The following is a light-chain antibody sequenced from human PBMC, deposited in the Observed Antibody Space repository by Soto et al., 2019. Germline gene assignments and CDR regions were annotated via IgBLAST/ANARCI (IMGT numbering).Light chain of an antibody. CDR3: QQHNQWPIT. V-gene: IGKV3-11*01. CDR2: YIS. CDR1: QSAGNF. J-gene: IGKJ5*01. Sequence: EIVLTQSPATLSLSPGARASLSCRASQSAGNFLAWYQQKPGQAPRLLIYYISTRATGIPARFSGSGSGTEFTLTINSLQSEDSAVYYCQQHNQWPITFGQGTRLEIK.